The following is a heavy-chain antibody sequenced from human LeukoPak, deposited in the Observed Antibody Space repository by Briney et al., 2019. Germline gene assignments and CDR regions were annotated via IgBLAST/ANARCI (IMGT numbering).Heavy chain of an antibody. D-gene: IGHD2-15*01. CDR2: IYYSGTT. V-gene: IGHV4-39*01. CDR1: GGSIRNTSYY. Sequence: PSETLSLTCTVSGGSIRNTSYYWGWIRQPPGKGLEWIGSIYYSGTTYYNPSLKSRVTISVDTSTNQFSLKLSSVTAADTAVYYCARRRPYCSGGSCYDNWFDPWGQGTLVTVSS. J-gene: IGHJ5*02. CDR3: ARRRPYCSGGSCYDNWFDP.